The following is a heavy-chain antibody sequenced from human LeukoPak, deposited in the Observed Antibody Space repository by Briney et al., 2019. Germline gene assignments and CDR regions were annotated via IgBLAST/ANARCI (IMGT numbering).Heavy chain of an antibody. V-gene: IGHV4-39*07. CDR2: IYYSGST. J-gene: IGHJ4*02. CDR1: GGSISSSSYY. D-gene: IGHD6-6*01. CDR3: ARSTYSSSSPSDY. Sequence: SETLSLTCTVSGGSISSSSYYWGWIRQPPGKGLEWIGSIYYSGSTYYNPSLKSRVTISVDTSKNQFSLKLSSVTAADTAVYYCARSTYSSSSPSDYWGQGTLVTVSS.